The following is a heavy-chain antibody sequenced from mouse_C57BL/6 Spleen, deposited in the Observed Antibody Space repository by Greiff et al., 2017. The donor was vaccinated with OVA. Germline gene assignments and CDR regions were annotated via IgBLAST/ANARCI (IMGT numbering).Heavy chain of an antibody. Sequence: QVQLQQPGAELVKPGASVKMSCKASGYTFTSYWITWVKQRPGQGLEWIGDIYPGSGSTNSNEKFKSKATLTVDKSSSTAYMQLSSLTSEDSAVYYCARNGNSCDYWGQGTTLTVSS. CDR3: ARNGNSCDY. J-gene: IGHJ2*01. D-gene: IGHD2-1*01. CDR1: GYTFTSYW. CDR2: IYPGSGST. V-gene: IGHV1-55*01.